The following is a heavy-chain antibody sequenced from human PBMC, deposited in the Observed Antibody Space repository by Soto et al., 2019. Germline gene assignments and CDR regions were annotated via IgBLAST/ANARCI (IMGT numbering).Heavy chain of an antibody. D-gene: IGHD6-13*01. Sequence: ASVKVSCKASVYTFTGSYTHWGRQAPGQGLEWMGWINPNSGGTNYAQKFQGWVTMTRDTSISTAYMELRRLRSDDTAVEYCARGSSWSWFDPWGQGTLVTV. CDR2: INPNSGGT. CDR3: ARGSSWSWFDP. J-gene: IGHJ5*02. CDR1: VYTFTGSY. V-gene: IGHV1-2*04.